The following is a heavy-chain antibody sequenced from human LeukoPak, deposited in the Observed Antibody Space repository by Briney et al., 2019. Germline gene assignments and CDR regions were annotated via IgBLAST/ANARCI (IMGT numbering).Heavy chain of an antibody. D-gene: IGHD5/OR15-5a*01. Sequence: SVKVSCKASGGTFSSYAISWVRPAPGQGLEWMGGIIPIFGTANYAQRFQGRVTITADESTSTAYMELSSLRSEDTAVYYCARNPVSYYYYIDVWGKGTTVTVSS. V-gene: IGHV1-69*01. CDR2: IIPIFGTA. J-gene: IGHJ6*03. CDR3: ARNPVSYYYYIDV. CDR1: GGTFSSYA.